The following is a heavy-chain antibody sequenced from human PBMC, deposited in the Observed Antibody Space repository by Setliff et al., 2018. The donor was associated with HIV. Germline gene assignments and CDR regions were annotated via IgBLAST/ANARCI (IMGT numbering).Heavy chain of an antibody. CDR1: GGSISSYY. D-gene: IGHD6-13*01. V-gene: IGHV4-4*07. J-gene: IGHJ6*03. CDR3: ARSPGIAAAAGNYYYYMDV. Sequence: PSETLSLTCTVSGGSISSYYWNWIRQPAGKGLEWIGRIYTSGSTNYNPSLKSRVTMSVDTSKNQFSLKLSSVTAADTAVYYCARSPGIAAAAGNYYYYMDVWGKGTTVTVSS. CDR2: IYTSGST.